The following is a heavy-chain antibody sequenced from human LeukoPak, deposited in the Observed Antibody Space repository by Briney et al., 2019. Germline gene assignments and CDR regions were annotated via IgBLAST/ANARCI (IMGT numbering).Heavy chain of an antibody. D-gene: IGHD3-9*01. CDR1: GYTFTSYA. J-gene: IGHJ4*02. CDR2: ISAYNGRT. Sequence: ASVKVSCKASGYTFTSYAITWVRQAPGQGLEWMGWISAYNGRTNYAQNLQDRVTLTIDTSTSTAYMELRSLKSDDTAVYFCARVTVDYDILTGYPPDYWGQGTLVTVSS. CDR3: ARVTVDYDILTGYPPDY. V-gene: IGHV1-18*01.